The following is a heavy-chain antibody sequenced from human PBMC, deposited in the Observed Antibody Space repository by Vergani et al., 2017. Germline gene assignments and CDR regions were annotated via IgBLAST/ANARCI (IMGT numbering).Heavy chain of an antibody. CDR1: GFTFSGSA. CDR3: TTIFGAY. CDR2: IRSKAYGGTT. J-gene: IGHJ4*02. Sequence: EVQLVESGGGLVQPGGSLKLSCAASGFTFSGSAMHWVRQASGKGLEWVGRIRSKAYGGTTEYAASVKGRFTISRDDSKSIAYLQMNSLKTEDTAVYYCTTIFGAYWGQGTLVTVSS. V-gene: IGHV3-73*01. D-gene: IGHD3-3*01.